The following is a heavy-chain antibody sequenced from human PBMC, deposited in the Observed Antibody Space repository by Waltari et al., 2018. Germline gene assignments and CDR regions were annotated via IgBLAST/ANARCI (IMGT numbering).Heavy chain of an antibody. CDR2: IYTSGST. CDR3: ARGGRGYSYGGGYFDY. J-gene: IGHJ4*02. CDR1: GGSISSYY. V-gene: IGHV4-4*07. D-gene: IGHD5-18*01. Sequence: QVQLQESGPGLVKPSETLSLTCTVSGGSISSYYWSWIRQPAGKGLEWIGRIYTSGSTNANPSLKSRVARSVATSKSQFSLKLGSVTAADTAVYYCARGGRGYSYGGGYFDYWGQGTLVTVSS.